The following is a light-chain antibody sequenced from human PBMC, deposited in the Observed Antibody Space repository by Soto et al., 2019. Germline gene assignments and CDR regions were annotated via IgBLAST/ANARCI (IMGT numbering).Light chain of an antibody. CDR2: DAS. Sequence: DIPMTQSPSTLSAFLGERVTFTCRASQSINNWLAWYQQRPGTAPKILIYDASTLESGVPSRFSGSGSGTEFSLTISRLQPEDFATYYCQQYDTNPKTLGQGTKVDIK. CDR1: QSINNW. V-gene: IGKV1-5*01. CDR3: QQYDTNPKT. J-gene: IGKJ1*01.